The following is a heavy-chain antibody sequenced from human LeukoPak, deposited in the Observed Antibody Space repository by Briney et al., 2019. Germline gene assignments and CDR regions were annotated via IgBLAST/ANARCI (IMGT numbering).Heavy chain of an antibody. D-gene: IGHD6-19*01. CDR3: ARDTTLGSGWLTQAVYGMDV. J-gene: IGHJ6*02. CDR1: GGSISTYY. V-gene: IGHV4-59*12. CDR2: IHYTGST. Sequence: SETLSLTCTVSGGSISTYYWSWIRQTPGKGLEWIGHIHYTGSTNYNPSLKSRVTTSVDTSKNQFSLQLNSVTPEDTAVYYCARDTTLGSGWLTQAVYGMDVWGQGTTVTVSS.